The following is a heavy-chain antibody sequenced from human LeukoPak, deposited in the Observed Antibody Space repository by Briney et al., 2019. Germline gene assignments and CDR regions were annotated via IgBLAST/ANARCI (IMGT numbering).Heavy chain of an antibody. Sequence: SETLSLTCTVSGGSICHYFWSWIRQPPGKALEWIGYTYYSGSTNYNPSLKSRVTISVDTSKNQFSLKLSSVTAADTAVYYCAKTVAGYWYFDLWGRGTLVTVSS. CDR3: AKTVAGYWYFDL. CDR2: TYYSGST. D-gene: IGHD6-19*01. CDR1: GGSICHYF. V-gene: IGHV4-59*08. J-gene: IGHJ2*01.